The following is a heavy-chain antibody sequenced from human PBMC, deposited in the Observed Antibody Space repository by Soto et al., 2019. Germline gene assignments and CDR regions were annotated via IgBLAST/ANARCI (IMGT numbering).Heavy chain of an antibody. D-gene: IGHD3-22*01. J-gene: IGHJ4*02. CDR1: GYTFTSYD. Sequence: QVQLVQSGAEVKKPGASVKVSCKASGYTFTSYDINWVRQATGQGLEWMGWMNPNSDNTGYAQKFQGRVTMTRNTSISTAYMALSSLRSEDTAVYYCASVPNYYDSTGYYYGFDYWRQGTLFTVSS. CDR3: ASVPNYYDSTGYYYGFDY. V-gene: IGHV1-8*01. CDR2: MNPNSDNT.